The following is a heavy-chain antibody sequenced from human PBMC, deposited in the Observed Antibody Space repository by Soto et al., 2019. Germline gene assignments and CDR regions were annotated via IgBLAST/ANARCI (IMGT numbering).Heavy chain of an antibody. CDR3: ARIAVTTWGNWFDP. D-gene: IGHD4-17*01. J-gene: IGHJ5*02. CDR2: IYYSGST. Sequence: QLQLQESGPGLVKPSETLSLTCTFSGGSISSSGYYWGWIRQPPGKGLEWIGSIYYSGSTYCNPSLKSRVTISVYTTKNQFSLKLSSVTAADTAVYYCARIAVTTWGNWFDPWGQGTLVTVSS. CDR1: GGSISSSGYY. V-gene: IGHV4-39*01.